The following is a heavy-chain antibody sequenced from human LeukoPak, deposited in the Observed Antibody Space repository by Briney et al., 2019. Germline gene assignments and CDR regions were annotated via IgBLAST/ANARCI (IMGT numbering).Heavy chain of an antibody. CDR2: IRSKAYGGTT. CDR3: TRAAPVGGSYYIAAQFDY. D-gene: IGHD1-26*01. J-gene: IGHJ4*02. Sequence: GGSLRLSCEASGFTFSSFGMSWVRQAPGKGLEWVGFIRSKAYGGTTEYAASVKGRFTISRDDSKSIAYLQMNSLKTEDTAVYYCTRAAPVGGSYYIAAQFDYWGQGTLVTVSS. V-gene: IGHV3-49*04. CDR1: GFTFSSFG.